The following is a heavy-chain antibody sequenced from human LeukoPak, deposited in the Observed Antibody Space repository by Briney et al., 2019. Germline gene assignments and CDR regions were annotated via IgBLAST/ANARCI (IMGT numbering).Heavy chain of an antibody. V-gene: IGHV4-34*01. CDR2: INHSGST. D-gene: IGHD4-17*01. J-gene: IGHJ2*01. CDR1: GGSFSGYY. CDR3: ARGSTTADWYFDL. Sequence: SVTLSLTCAVSGGSFSGYYWSWIRHPPGKGLEWIGEINHSGSTNYNPSLKSRVTISVDTSKNQFSLKLNSVTAADTAVYYCARGSTTADWYFDLWGRGTLVTVSS.